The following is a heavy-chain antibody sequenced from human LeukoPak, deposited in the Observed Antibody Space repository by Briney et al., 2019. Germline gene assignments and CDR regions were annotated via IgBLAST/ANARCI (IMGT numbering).Heavy chain of an antibody. CDR1: GFTFSSYG. CDR2: ISYDGSNK. V-gene: IGHV3-30*18. D-gene: IGHD5-18*01. Sequence: GGSLRLSCAASGFTFSSYGMHWVRQAPGKGLKWVAVISYDGSNKYYADSVKGRFTISRDNSKNTLYLQMNSLRAEDTAVYYCAKDLRGYSYGYELDYWGQGTLVTVSS. J-gene: IGHJ4*02. CDR3: AKDLRGYSYGYELDY.